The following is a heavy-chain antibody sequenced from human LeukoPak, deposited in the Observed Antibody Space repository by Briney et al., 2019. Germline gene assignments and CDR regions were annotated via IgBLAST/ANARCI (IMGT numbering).Heavy chain of an antibody. CDR2: IYYSGST. CDR1: GVSISSYY. Sequence: PSETLSLTCTVSGVSISSYYWSWIRQPPGKGLEWIGYIYYSGSTNYNPSLKSRVTISVDTSKNQFSLKLSSVTAADTAVYYCARAPPPYCSGGSCYFDWFDPWGQGTLVTVSS. CDR3: ARAPPPYCSGGSCYFDWFDP. J-gene: IGHJ5*02. D-gene: IGHD2-15*01. V-gene: IGHV4-59*01.